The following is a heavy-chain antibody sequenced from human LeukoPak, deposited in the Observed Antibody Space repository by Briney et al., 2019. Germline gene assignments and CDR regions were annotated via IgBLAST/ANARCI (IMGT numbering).Heavy chain of an antibody. CDR2: ISWNSGSI. CDR1: GFTFDDYA. D-gene: IGHD4-17*01. J-gene: IGHJ4*02. V-gene: IGHV3-9*01. Sequence: PGRSLRLSCAASGFTFDDYAMHWVRQAPGKGLEWVSGISWNSGSIGYADFVKGRFTISRDNAKNSLYLQMNSLRAEDTALYYCAKDLYGDYGEYYFDYWGQGTLATVSS. CDR3: AKDLYGDYGEYYFDY.